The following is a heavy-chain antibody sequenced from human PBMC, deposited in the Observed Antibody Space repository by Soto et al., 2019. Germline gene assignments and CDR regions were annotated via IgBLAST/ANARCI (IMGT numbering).Heavy chain of an antibody. CDR3: ARGEVVVAATRLNWFDP. J-gene: IGHJ5*02. CDR1: GGSFSGYY. Sequence: SETLSLTCAVYGGSFSGYYWSWIRQPPGKGLEWIGEISHSGSTNYNPSLKSRVTISVDTSKNQFSLKLSSVTAADTAVYYCARGEVVVAATRLNWFDPWGQGTLVTVS. V-gene: IGHV4-34*01. D-gene: IGHD2-15*01. CDR2: ISHSGST.